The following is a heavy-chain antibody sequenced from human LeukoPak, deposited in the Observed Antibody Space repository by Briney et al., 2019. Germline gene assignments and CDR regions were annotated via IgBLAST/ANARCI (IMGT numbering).Heavy chain of an antibody. V-gene: IGHV3-7*01. Sequence: QPGGSLRLSCAASGFTVSSNYMSWVRQAPGKGLEWVANIKQDGSEKYYVDSVKGRFTISRDNAKNSLYLQMNSLRAEDTAVYYCARKGSGVLLWFGELLLGAFDIWGQGTMVTVSS. J-gene: IGHJ3*02. D-gene: IGHD3-10*01. CDR3: ARKGSGVLLWFGELLLGAFDI. CDR1: GFTVSSNY. CDR2: IKQDGSEK.